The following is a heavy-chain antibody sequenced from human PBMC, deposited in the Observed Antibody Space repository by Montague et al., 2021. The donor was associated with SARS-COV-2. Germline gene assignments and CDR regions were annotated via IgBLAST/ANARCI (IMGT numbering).Heavy chain of an antibody. CDR2: IDWDDDK. CDR1: GFSLSTSGMC. D-gene: IGHD2-21*01. V-gene: IGHV2-70*11. CDR3: ARTTPAVMAFDY. J-gene: IGHJ4*02. Sequence: PPLVKPTQTLTLTCTFSGFSLSTSGMCVSWIRQPPGKALEWLARIDWDDDKYYSTSLKTRLTVSKDTSKNQVVLTMTNMDPVNTATYYCARTTPAVMAFDYWGQGTLVTVSS.